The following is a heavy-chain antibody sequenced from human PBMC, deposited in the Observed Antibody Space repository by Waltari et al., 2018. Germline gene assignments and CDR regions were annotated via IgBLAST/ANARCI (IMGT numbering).Heavy chain of an antibody. V-gene: IGHV3-9*01. CDR3: AKDRTDDIAVAGTGSAFDI. D-gene: IGHD6-19*01. Sequence: EVQLVESGGGLVQPGRSLRLSCAASGFTFDDYAMHWVRQAPGTGLEWVSGISWNSGSIGYADSVNGRFTISRDNAKNSLYLRMNSLRAEDTALYYCAKDRTDDIAVAGTGSAFDIWGQGTMVTVSS. CDR2: ISWNSGSI. J-gene: IGHJ3*02. CDR1: GFTFDDYA.